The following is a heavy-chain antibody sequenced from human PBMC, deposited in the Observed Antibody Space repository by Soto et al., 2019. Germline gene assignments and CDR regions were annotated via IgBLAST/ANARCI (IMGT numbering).Heavy chain of an antibody. J-gene: IGHJ4*02. D-gene: IGHD3-3*02. Sequence: ASVKVSCKASGYTFTSYAMHWVRQAPGQRLEWMGWINAGNGNTKYSQKFQGRVTITRDTSASTAYMELSSLRSEDTAVYYCARIIRQYGPARYFDYWGQGTLVTVSS. CDR3: ARIIRQYGPARYFDY. CDR1: GYTFTSYA. V-gene: IGHV1-3*01. CDR2: INAGNGNT.